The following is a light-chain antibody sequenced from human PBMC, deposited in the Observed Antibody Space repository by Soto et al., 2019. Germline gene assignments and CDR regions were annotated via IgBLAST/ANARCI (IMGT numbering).Light chain of an antibody. CDR1: SSDVGGYNY. CDR3: SSYTTRSSYV. CDR2: DVY. Sequence: LTQPASVSGSPGRSITISCTGTSSDVGGYNYVSWYQQHPGKAPKLMIWDVYNRPSGVSHRFSGSKSGNTASLTIFGLQAEDEADYYCSSYTTRSSYVFGTGTKVTVL. V-gene: IGLV2-14*01. J-gene: IGLJ1*01.